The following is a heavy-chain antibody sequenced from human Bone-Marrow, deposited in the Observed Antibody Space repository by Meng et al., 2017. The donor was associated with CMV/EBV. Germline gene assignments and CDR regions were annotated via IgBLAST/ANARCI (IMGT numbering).Heavy chain of an antibody. CDR2: IYYSGST. D-gene: IGHD6-13*01. Sequence: QVQLQESGPGLVTPSGXLSLTCTVPGGSISSYYWSWIRQPPGKGLEWIGYIYYSGSTNYNPSLKSRVTISVDTSKNQFSLKLSSVTAADTAVYYCARVCDSSSCDYFDYWGQGTLVTVSS. V-gene: IGHV4-59*01. CDR3: ARVCDSSSCDYFDY. CDR1: GGSISSYY. J-gene: IGHJ4*02.